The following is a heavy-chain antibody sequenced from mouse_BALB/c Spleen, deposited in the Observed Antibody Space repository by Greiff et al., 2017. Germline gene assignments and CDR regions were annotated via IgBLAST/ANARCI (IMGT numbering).Heavy chain of an antibody. Sequence: EVKLVESGGGLVQPGGSRKLSCAASGFTFSSFGMHWVRQAPEKGLEWVAYISSGSSTIYYADTVKGRFTISRDNPKNTLCLRMTSLRSEDTAMFYSAREKDYFDYWGQGTTLTVSS. V-gene: IGHV5-17*02. J-gene: IGHJ2*01. CDR2: ISSGSSTI. CDR1: GFTFSSFG. CDR3: AREKDYFDY.